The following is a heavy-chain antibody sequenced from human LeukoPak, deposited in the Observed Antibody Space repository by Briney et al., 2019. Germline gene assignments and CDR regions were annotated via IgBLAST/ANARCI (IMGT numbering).Heavy chain of an antibody. Sequence: PGGSLRLSCAASGFTFSSYGMHWVRQAPGKGLEWVAVIWYGGSNKYYADSVKGRFTISRDNSKNTLYLQMNSLRAEDTAVYYCAKGSGYQLLDAFDIWGQGTMVTVSS. V-gene: IGHV3-30*02. CDR3: AKGSGYQLLDAFDI. CDR1: GFTFSSYG. J-gene: IGHJ3*02. D-gene: IGHD2-2*01. CDR2: IWYGGSNK.